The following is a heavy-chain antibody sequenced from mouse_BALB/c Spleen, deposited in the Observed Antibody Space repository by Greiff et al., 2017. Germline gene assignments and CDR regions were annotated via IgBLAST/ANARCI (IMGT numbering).Heavy chain of an antibody. CDR1: GYTFTDYA. J-gene: IGHJ4*01. Sequence: VQLQQSGAELVRPGVSVKISCKGSGYTFTDYAMHWVKQSHAKSLEWIGVISTYYGDASYNQKFKGKATMTVDKSSSTAYMELARLTSEDSAIYYCARGLRLPNYYAMDYWGQGTSVTVSS. D-gene: IGHD1-2*01. CDR3: ARGLRLPNYYAMDY. V-gene: IGHV1S137*01. CDR2: ISTYYGDA.